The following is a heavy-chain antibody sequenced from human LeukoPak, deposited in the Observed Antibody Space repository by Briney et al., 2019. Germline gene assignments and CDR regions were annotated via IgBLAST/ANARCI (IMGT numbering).Heavy chain of an antibody. V-gene: IGHV4-59*03. J-gene: IGHJ6*03. CDR3: ARYYYYYMDV. CDR2: IHYSGST. CDR1: GGSISSYY. Sequence: SETLSLTCTVSGGSISSYYWSWIRQPPGKGLEWIGFIHYSGSTHYNPSPKSRVTISVDNSKNQFSLKLSSVTAADTAVYYCARYYYYYMDVWGKGTTVTVSS.